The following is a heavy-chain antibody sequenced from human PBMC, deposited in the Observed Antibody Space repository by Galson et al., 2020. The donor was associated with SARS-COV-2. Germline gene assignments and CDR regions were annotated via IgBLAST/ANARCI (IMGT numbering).Heavy chain of an antibody. CDR1: GFTFSYYA. J-gene: IGHJ3*02. V-gene: IGHV3-30*02. D-gene: IGHD3-10*01. Sequence: GESLKISCAASGFTFSYYAMHWVRQAPGKGLEWVAFIRFDGSDKYYADSVKGRFTLSRDNSKNTLYLQMNSLRSEDTAVYYCARSGPGDGFDIWGQGTMVTVSS. CDR2: IRFDGSDK. CDR3: ARSGPGDGFDI.